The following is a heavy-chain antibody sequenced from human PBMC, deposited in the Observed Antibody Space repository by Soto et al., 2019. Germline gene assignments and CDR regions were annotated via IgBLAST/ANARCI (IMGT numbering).Heavy chain of an antibody. CDR2: IHHSGSA. D-gene: IGHD6-13*01. CDR1: VGSISTYY. Sequence: QVHLQESGPGLVKPSETLSLTCTVSVGSISTYYWSWIRQPPGKGLEWIGYIHHSGSANYNPSLKSRVNLSVDTSQNQFSLKLTSVTAADTAVYYCATNVHGISWFFSWFDTWGQGALVTVSS. CDR3: ATNVHGISWFFSWFDT. V-gene: IGHV4-59*01. J-gene: IGHJ5*02.